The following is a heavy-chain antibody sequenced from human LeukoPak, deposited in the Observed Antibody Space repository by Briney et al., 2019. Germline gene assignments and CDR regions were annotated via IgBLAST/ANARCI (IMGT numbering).Heavy chain of an antibody. CDR1: GFTFSRHG. V-gene: IGHV3-23*01. Sequence: PGGSLRLSCAASGFTFSRHGINWVRQAPGKGLEWVSGITPSGSISYYADSVKGRFTISRDNSKNTVSLHMSSLRAEDTALYYCARDLDWGAFDAWGQGTLVTVSS. CDR2: ITPSGSIS. D-gene: IGHD3-9*01. J-gene: IGHJ5*02. CDR3: ARDLDWGAFDA.